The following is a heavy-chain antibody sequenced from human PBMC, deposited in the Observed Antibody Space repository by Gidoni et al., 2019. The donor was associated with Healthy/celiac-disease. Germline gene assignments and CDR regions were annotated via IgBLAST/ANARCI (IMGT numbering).Heavy chain of an antibody. CDR2: IYSGGST. Sequence: VQPGGSLRLSCAASGSTVSSNYMRWVRQAPGKGLEWVSVIYSGGSTYYADSVKGRFTISRDNSKNTLYLQMNSLRAEDTAVYYCARGEGGLPGFSLDYWGQGTLVTVSS. D-gene: IGHD3-9*01. J-gene: IGHJ4*01. CDR1: GSTVSSNY. CDR3: ARGEGGLPGFSLDY. V-gene: IGHV3-66*02.